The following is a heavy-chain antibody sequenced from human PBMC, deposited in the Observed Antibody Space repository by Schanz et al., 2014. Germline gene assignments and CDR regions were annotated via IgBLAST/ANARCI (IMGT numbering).Heavy chain of an antibody. V-gene: IGHV3-21*01. CDR2: ISSSSMYI. Sequence: EVRLVESGGGLAKPGGSLRLSCAASGFSFSTYGMTWVRQAPGKGLEWVSSISSSSMYIYQADSMRGRFTISRDNAKNSLYLQVNNLSAEDTAVYYCVRDKKGFVAVAGRAPFDYWGQGTLVTVSS. CDR3: VRDKKGFVAVAGRAPFDY. D-gene: IGHD6-19*01. J-gene: IGHJ4*02. CDR1: GFSFSTYG.